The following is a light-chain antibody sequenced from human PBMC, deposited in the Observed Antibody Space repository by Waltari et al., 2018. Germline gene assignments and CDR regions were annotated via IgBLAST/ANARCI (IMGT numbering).Light chain of an antibody. Sequence: QSALTQPASVSGSPVQSITISCTGTSSDVGSYNLVSWYQQHPGKAPKLNIYEVSKRPSRVSNRFSGSKSGNTASLTISGLQAEDEADYYCCSYAGSSTSWVFGGGTKLNVL. CDR2: EVS. CDR1: SSDVGSYNL. V-gene: IGLV2-23*02. J-gene: IGLJ3*02. CDR3: CSYAGSSTSWV.